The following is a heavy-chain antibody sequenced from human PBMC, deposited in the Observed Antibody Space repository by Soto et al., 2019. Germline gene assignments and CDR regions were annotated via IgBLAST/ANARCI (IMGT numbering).Heavy chain of an antibody. Sequence: SETLSLTCSVSGSSVSSYYWSWIRQPPGKGLEYIGFIYYSGSTNFNPSLKSRVTISVDTSKNQFSLRLTSVTAADTAVYYCARLYDSSGYWIFDYWGQGTLVTVSS. CDR3: ARLYDSSGYWIFDY. CDR2: IYYSGST. V-gene: IGHV4-59*08. J-gene: IGHJ4*02. CDR1: GSSVSSYY. D-gene: IGHD3-22*01.